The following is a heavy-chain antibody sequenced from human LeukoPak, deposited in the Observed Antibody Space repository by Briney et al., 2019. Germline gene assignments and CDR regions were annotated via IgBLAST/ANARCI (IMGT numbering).Heavy chain of an antibody. J-gene: IGHJ5*02. D-gene: IGHD6-19*01. CDR1: GGSLSGYY. V-gene: IGHV4-34*01. Sequence: SETLSLACAVYGGSLSGYYWSWIRQPPGKGVEWLGETNHGGSTNSNPSLKSRVTISVDTAKDQFSLKRTSGTAADTAVYYCARGMAVAGRGNWFDPWGQGTLVTVSS. CDR2: TNHGGST. CDR3: ARGMAVAGRGNWFDP.